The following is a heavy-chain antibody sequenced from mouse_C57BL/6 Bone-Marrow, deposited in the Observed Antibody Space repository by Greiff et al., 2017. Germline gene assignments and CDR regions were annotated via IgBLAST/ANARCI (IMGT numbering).Heavy chain of an antibody. D-gene: IGHD3-1*01. CDR2: ISGGGGNT. CDR1: GFTFSSYT. CDR3: ARQGLFAC. J-gene: IGHJ3*01. V-gene: IGHV5-9*01. Sequence: EVQRVESGGGLVKPGGSLKLSCAASGFTFSSYTMSWVRQTPEKRLEWVATISGGGGNTYYPDSVKGRFTISRDNANNTLYLQMSSLRSEDAALYYCARQGLFACWGQGTMVTVSA.